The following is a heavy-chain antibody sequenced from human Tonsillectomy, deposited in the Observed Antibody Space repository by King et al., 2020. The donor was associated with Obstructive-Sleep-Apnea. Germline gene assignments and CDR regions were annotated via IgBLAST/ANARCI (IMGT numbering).Heavy chain of an antibody. D-gene: IGHD3-10*01. J-gene: IGHJ4*02. CDR1: GGSISSSSYY. CDR3: ATDTRYYYGSGSYG. V-gene: IGHV4-39*02. CDR2: IYYSGST. Sequence: QLQESGPGLVKPSETLSLTCTVSGGSISSSSYYWGWIRQPPGKGLEWIGSIYYSGSTYYNPSLKSRLTISVDTSKNQFSLKLSSVNAADTAVYYCATDTRYYYGSGSYGWGQGTLVTVSS.